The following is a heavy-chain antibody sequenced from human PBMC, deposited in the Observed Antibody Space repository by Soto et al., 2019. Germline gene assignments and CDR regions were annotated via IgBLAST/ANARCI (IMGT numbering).Heavy chain of an antibody. Sequence: PGESLKISCKGSGYSFTSYWIGWVRQMPGKGLEWMGIIYPGDSDTRYSPSFQGQVTISADKSISTAYLQWSSLKASDTAMYYCARSLERPSNLYYYYYYGMDVWGQGTTVTVSS. CDR1: GYSFTSYW. CDR3: ARSLERPSNLYYYYYYGMDV. J-gene: IGHJ6*02. D-gene: IGHD1-1*01. CDR2: IYPGDSDT. V-gene: IGHV5-51*01.